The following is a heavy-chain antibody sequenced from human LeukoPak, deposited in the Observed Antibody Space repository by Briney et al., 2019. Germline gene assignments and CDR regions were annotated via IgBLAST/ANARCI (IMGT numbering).Heavy chain of an antibody. V-gene: IGHV4-4*07. Sequence: PSETLSPTCTVSGGSISSYYWSWIRRPAGKGLEWIGRIYTSGSTNYNPSLKSRVTMSVDTSKNQFSLKLSSVTAADTAVYYCARGSVGSSSPWFDPWGQGTLVTVSS. D-gene: IGHD6-13*01. CDR3: ARGSVGSSSPWFDP. J-gene: IGHJ5*02. CDR1: GGSISSYY. CDR2: IYTSGST.